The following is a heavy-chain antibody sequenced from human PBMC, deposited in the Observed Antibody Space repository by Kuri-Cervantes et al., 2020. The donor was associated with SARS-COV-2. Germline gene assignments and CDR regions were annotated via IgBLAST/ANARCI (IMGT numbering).Heavy chain of an antibody. D-gene: IGHD2-21*01. CDR1: GFTFSSYA. J-gene: IGHJ6*02. Sequence: GESLKISCAASGFTFSSYAMHWVRQAPGKGLEWVAVISYDGSNKYYADSVKGRFTISRDNSKNTLYLQMNSLRAEDTAVYYCARVLRGELYYYYGMDVWGQGTTVTVSS. V-gene: IGHV3-30-3*01. CDR3: ARVLRGELYYYYGMDV. CDR2: ISYDGSNK.